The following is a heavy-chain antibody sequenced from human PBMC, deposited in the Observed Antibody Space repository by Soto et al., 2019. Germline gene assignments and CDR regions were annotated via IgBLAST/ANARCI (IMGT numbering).Heavy chain of an antibody. Sequence: QVQLVQSGAEVTKPGSSVTVSCKASGGIFNNYAINWVRQAPGQGLEWVGGIIPGFGTPNYAQKFQGRVTITADESTSTAYMGLSSLRSEDTAVYYCARDLGSSGAFDDWGQGTLVTVSS. J-gene: IGHJ4*02. CDR1: GGIFNNYA. D-gene: IGHD6-19*01. CDR2: IIPGFGTP. V-gene: IGHV1-69*12. CDR3: ARDLGSSGAFDD.